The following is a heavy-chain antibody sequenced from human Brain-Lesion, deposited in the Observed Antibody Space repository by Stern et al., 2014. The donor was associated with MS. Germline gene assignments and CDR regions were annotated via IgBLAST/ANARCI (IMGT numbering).Heavy chain of an antibody. J-gene: IGHJ6*02. CDR1: GYTLTELS. Sequence: QVQLVQSGAEVKKPGASVKVSCKVSGYTLTELSMHWVRQAPGKGLEWMGGFGPEGGETIYAQKFQGRVTMTEDTSTDTAYMELSSLRSEDTAVYYCATDRDDFRSGYSAPTKGYGLDVWGQGTTVTGTS. CDR2: FGPEGGET. CDR3: ATDRDDFRSGYSAPTKGYGLDV. D-gene: IGHD3-3*01. V-gene: IGHV1-24*01.